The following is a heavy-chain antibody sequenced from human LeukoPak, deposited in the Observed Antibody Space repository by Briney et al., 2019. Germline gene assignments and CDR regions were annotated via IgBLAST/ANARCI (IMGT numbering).Heavy chain of an antibody. CDR2: ISYDGSNK. Sequence: QPGGSLRLSCAASGFTFSSYGMHWVRQAPGKGLEWVAVISYDGSNKYYADSVKGRFTISRDNSKNTLYLQMNSLRAEDTAVYYCAKALGYCSGGSCYGPGMDVWGQGTTVTVSS. D-gene: IGHD2-15*01. J-gene: IGHJ6*02. V-gene: IGHV3-30*18. CDR3: AKALGYCSGGSCYGPGMDV. CDR1: GFTFSSYG.